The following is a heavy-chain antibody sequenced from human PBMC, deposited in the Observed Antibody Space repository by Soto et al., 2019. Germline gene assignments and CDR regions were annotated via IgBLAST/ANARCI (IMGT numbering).Heavy chain of an antibody. V-gene: IGHV4-4*02. CDR1: GGSIISSNW. J-gene: IGHJ6*02. CDR2: IYHSGST. Sequence: PSETLSLTCAVSGGSIISSNWWSWARQPPGEGLEWIGEIYHSGSTNYNPSLKSRVTISVDKSKNQCALKLSSVTAADTAVYYCARLRITMVRGARGYYYYGMDVWGQGTTVSVSS. D-gene: IGHD3-10*01. CDR3: ARLRITMVRGARGYYYYGMDV.